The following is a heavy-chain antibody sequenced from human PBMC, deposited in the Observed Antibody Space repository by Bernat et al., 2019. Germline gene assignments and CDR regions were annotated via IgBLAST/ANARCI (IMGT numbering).Heavy chain of an antibody. Sequence: QVQLVESGGGVVQPGRSLRLSCAASGFTFSSYGMHWVRQAPGNGLEWVAVIWYDGSNKYYAASVKGRFTISIDNSKNTLYLQMNSLRAEDTAVYYCARDSRFSGVYYMDVWGKGTTVTVSS. CDR2: IWYDGSNK. CDR3: ARDSRFSGVYYMDV. CDR1: GFTFSSYG. V-gene: IGHV3-33*01. J-gene: IGHJ6*03. D-gene: IGHD3-3*01.